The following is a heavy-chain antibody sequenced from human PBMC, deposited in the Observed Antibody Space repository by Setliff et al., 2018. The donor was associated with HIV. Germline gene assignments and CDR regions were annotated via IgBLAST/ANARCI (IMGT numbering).Heavy chain of an antibody. D-gene: IGHD6-19*01. CDR2: IDFEDGEK. Sequence: ASVKVSCKVSGYTLNEVSMNWVRQAPGKGLEWMGGIDFEDGEKLYAQRFLGRLTMTEDTSTDTAYTDLDSLRSEDTAVYYCAIAVSGTFDHWGQGTLVTVSS. J-gene: IGHJ4*02. CDR1: GYTLNEVS. CDR3: AIAVSGTFDH. V-gene: IGHV1-24*01.